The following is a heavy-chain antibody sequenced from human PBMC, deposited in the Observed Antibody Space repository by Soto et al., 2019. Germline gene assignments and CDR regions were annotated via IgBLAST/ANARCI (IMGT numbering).Heavy chain of an antibody. CDR2: ISGSGGST. CDR1: GFTFSSYA. D-gene: IGHD6-13*01. Sequence: GGSLRLSCAASGFTFSSYAMSWVRQAPGKGLEWVSAISGSGGSTYYADSVKGRFTISRDNSKNTLYLQMNSLRAEDTAVYYCATYSSSWYTLDYYGMDVWGQGTTVTVSS. J-gene: IGHJ6*02. V-gene: IGHV3-23*01. CDR3: ATYSSSWYTLDYYGMDV.